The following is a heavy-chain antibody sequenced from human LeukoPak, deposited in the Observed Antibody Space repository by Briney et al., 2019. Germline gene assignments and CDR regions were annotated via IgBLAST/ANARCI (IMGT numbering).Heavy chain of an antibody. CDR2: IKQDGSEK. Sequence: GGSLRLSCAASGFTFSNYWMNWVRQAPGKGLEWVANIKQDGSEKYYVDSVKGRLTVSRDNTKNSLHLQMNSLRAEDTAVYYCAREGYDFWGVYMDVWGKGTTVTVSS. D-gene: IGHD3-3*01. CDR3: AREGYDFWGVYMDV. V-gene: IGHV3-7*01. CDR1: GFTFSNYW. J-gene: IGHJ6*03.